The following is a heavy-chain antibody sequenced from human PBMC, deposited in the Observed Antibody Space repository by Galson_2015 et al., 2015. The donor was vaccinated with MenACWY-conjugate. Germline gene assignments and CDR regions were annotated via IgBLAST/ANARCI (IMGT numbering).Heavy chain of an antibody. J-gene: IGHJ4*02. CDR1: GDSFNTYS. Sequence: SVKVSCKASGDSFNTYSFNWIRQAPGQGPEWLGGIIPVFHTTDYAQRFQGRLTITADESTSTVYIELSSLRSDDTAIYYCVRPGGDYEQRTFFDYWGQGTLVPVSS. CDR3: VRPGGDYEQRTFFDY. D-gene: IGHD4-17*01. CDR2: IIPVFHTT. V-gene: IGHV1-69*13.